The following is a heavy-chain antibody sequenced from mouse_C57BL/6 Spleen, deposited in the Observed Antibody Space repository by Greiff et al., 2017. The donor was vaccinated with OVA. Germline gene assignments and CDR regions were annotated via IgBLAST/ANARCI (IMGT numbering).Heavy chain of an antibody. Sequence: QVQLQQPGAELVKPGASVKLSCKASGYTFTSYWMHWVKQRPGQGLEWIGMIHPNSGSTNYNEKFKSKATLTVDTSSSTAYMQLSSLTSEDSAVYYCALYYGSSYGGFFDYWGQGTTLTVSS. CDR2: IHPNSGST. CDR1: GYTFTSYW. J-gene: IGHJ2*01. V-gene: IGHV1-64*01. CDR3: ALYYGSSYGGFFDY. D-gene: IGHD1-1*01.